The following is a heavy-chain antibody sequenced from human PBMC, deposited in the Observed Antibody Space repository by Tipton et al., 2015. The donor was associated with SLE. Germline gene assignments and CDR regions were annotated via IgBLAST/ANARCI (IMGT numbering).Heavy chain of an antibody. CDR3: ARREGIAAAGIID. CDR2: INHSGST. V-gene: IGHV4-34*01. CDR1: GGSFSGYY. D-gene: IGHD6-13*01. J-gene: IGHJ4*02. Sequence: PSLTCAVYGGSFSGYYWSWIRQPPGKGLEWIGEINHSGSTNYNPSLKSRVTISVDTSKNQFSLKLSSVTAADTAVYYCARREGIAAAGIIDWGQGTLVTVSS.